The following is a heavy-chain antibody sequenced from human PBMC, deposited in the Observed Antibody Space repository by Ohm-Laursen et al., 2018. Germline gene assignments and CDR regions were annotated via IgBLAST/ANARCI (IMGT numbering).Heavy chain of an antibody. CDR2: IYYSGST. CDR1: GGSIPPPH. Sequence: SDTLSLTCSVSGGSIPPPHWTSIRQPPGKGLEWIGYIYYSGSTNYNPSLKSRVTISVDTSKNHFSLKLSSVTAADTAVYYCARQESSGWYPDYWGQGTLVTVSS. J-gene: IGHJ4*02. D-gene: IGHD6-19*01. V-gene: IGHV4-59*08. CDR3: ARQESSGWYPDY.